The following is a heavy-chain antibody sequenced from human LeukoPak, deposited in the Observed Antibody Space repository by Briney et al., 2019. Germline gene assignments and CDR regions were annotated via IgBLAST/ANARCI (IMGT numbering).Heavy chain of an antibody. V-gene: IGHV3-23*01. CDR3: AKNLEVFTVYYFDY. Sequence: GGSLRLSCAGSGFSFSNDVMTWVRQAPGKGLEWVSTVSNSGASAYYADSVKGRFTISRDNSKNTLYLQMNSLRAEDTAVYYCAKNLEVFTVYYFDYWGQGTLVTVSS. D-gene: IGHD2-8*01. J-gene: IGHJ4*02. CDR1: GFSFSNDV. CDR2: VSNSGASA.